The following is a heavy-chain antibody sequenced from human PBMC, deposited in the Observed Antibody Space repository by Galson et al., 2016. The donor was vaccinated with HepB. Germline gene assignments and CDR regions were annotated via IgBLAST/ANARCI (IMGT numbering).Heavy chain of an antibody. CDR1: GGSISSYY. D-gene: IGHD2-21*01. CDR3: TRGAKGVVGAADY. Sequence: SETLSLTCTVSGGSISSYYWSWIRQHPGKELEWIGYIPYSGSTNYKPYLQSRVTISVDTSQNQFSLKLSSVTAADTAVYYCTRGAKGVVGAADYWGQGTLVTVSS. V-gene: IGHV4-59*01. J-gene: IGHJ4*02. CDR2: IPYSGST.